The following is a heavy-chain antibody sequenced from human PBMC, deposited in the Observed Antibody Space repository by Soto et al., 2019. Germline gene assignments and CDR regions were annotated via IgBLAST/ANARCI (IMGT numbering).Heavy chain of an antibody. CDR1: GYTFTNYG. Sequence: QVQLVQSGAEVKKTGASVKVSCKASGYTFTNYGISWVRQAPGQGLEWMGWISAYDGNTDYAQKLQGRVTMTTDTSTSTAYMELRSLRSDDTAVYYCARVGAYCVSTSCHDYWGQGTPVTVSS. CDR3: ARVGAYCVSTSCHDY. D-gene: IGHD2-2*01. CDR2: ISAYDGNT. V-gene: IGHV1-18*01. J-gene: IGHJ4*02.